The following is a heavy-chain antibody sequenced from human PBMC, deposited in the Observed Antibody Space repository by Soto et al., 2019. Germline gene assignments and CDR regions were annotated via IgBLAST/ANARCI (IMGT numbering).Heavy chain of an antibody. CDR1: GGSFSGHS. Sequence: SETLSLTCAVYGGSFSGHSWTWIRQSPGKGLEWIGEIYHSGSTYYKPSLKSRVAMSVDTSKNQFSLKLTSATAADTAVYYCARRDWSGSTSHFYFDYWGQGVLVTVSS. CDR3: ARRDWSGSTSHFYFDY. J-gene: IGHJ4*02. CDR2: IYHSGST. D-gene: IGHD3-9*01. V-gene: IGHV4-34*01.